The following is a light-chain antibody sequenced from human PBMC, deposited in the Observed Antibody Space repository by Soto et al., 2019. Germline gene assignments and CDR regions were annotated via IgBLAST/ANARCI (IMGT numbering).Light chain of an antibody. J-gene: IGLJ2*01. Sequence: QSALTQPASVSGSPGQSITISCTGTSSDVGGYNFVSWYQQHPGKAPKLMIYDVSNRPSGLSNRFSGSKSGNTASLTISGLQAEDEADYYCSSYTSSSPHVVFGGGTQLTVL. CDR1: SSDVGGYNF. CDR3: SSYTSSSPHVV. CDR2: DVS. V-gene: IGLV2-14*01.